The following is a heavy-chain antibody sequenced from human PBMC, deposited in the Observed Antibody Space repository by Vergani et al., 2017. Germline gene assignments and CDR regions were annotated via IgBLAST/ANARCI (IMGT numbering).Heavy chain of an antibody. CDR1: GGSFSGYY. CDR2: INHSGST. Sequence: QVQLQQWGAGLLKPSETLSLTCAVYGGSFSGYYWSWIRQPPGKGLEWIGEINHSGSTNYNPSLKSRVTISVDTSKNQFSLKLSSVTAADTAVYYCARGPDSSSWYYYYYDYMDVWGKGTTVTVSS. J-gene: IGHJ6*03. D-gene: IGHD6-13*01. V-gene: IGHV4-34*01. CDR3: ARGPDSSSWYYYYYDYMDV.